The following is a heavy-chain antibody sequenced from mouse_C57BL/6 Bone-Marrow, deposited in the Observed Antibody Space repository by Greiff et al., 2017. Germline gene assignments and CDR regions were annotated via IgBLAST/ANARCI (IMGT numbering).Heavy chain of an antibody. V-gene: IGHV1-55*01. D-gene: IGHD2-4*01. CDR2: IYPGSGST. J-gene: IGHJ4*01. CDR3: ARDYYYAMDY. CDR1: GYTFTSYW. Sequence: VQLQESGAELVKPGASVKMSCKASGYTFTSYWITWVKQRPGQGLEWIGEIYPGSGSTNYNEKFKSKATLTVDTSSSTAYMQLSSLTSEDSAVYYCARDYYYAMDYWGQGTSVTVSS.